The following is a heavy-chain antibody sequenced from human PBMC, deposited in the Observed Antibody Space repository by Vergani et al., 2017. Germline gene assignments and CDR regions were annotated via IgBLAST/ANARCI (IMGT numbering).Heavy chain of an antibody. CDR1: GASIRSSNYY. V-gene: IGHV4-39*02. CDR2: IYYSGST. Sequence: QLQLQESGPGLVKPSATLSLTCSVSGASIRSSNYYWGWIRQPPGKGLEWIASIYYSGSTYYNPSLQSRVTISVDTSKNQFSMKLSSVTAADTAVYVCARDLNVDWLVKLGGIVPFGQEVLVAVSS. J-gene: IGHJ5*02. CDR3: ARDLNVDWLVKLGGIVP. D-gene: IGHD6-19*01.